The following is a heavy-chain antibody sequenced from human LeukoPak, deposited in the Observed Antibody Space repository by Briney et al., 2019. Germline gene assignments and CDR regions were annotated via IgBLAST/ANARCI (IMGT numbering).Heavy chain of an antibody. Sequence: GESLKISCKGSGYTFTSHWIAWVRQMPGKGLEWMGIIRPANSDTRYSPSFEGQVTISADKSISTAYLQWSSLKASDTAMYYCARRYCSGTTCYNFDLWGQGTLVTVSS. J-gene: IGHJ4*02. D-gene: IGHD2-15*01. CDR2: IRPANSDT. CDR3: ARRYCSGTTCYNFDL. CDR1: GYTFTSHW. V-gene: IGHV5-51*01.